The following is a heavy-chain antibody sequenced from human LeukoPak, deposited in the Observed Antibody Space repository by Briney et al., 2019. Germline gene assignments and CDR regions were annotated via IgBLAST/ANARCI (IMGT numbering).Heavy chain of an antibody. Sequence: GGSLRLSCAASGFTFSSYWMSWVRQAPGKGLEWVANIKQDGSEKYYVDSVKGRFTISRDNAKNSLYLQMNSLRAEDTAVYYCARDRGYSSSSDSDYWGQGTLVTVSS. J-gene: IGHJ4*02. CDR1: GFTFSSYW. D-gene: IGHD6-6*01. V-gene: IGHV3-7*01. CDR2: IKQDGSEK. CDR3: ARDRGYSSSSDSDY.